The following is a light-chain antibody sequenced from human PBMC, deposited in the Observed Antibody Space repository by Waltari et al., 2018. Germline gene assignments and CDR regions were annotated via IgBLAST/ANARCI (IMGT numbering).Light chain of an antibody. J-gene: IGKJ2*01. CDR3: QQYYSTPNT. Sequence: DIVMTQSPDSLAVSLGERATINCKSSQSVFHTNNKNYLAWYKQKPGQAPKLLIYWASTRESGVPDRFSGSGSGTDFTLAISSLQAEDVAVYYCQQYYSTPNTFGQGTQVEIK. CDR1: QSVFHTNNKNY. CDR2: WAS. V-gene: IGKV4-1*01.